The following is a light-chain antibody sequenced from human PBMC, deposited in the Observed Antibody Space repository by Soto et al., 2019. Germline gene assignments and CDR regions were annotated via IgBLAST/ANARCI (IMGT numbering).Light chain of an antibody. CDR1: SSNIGSNT. V-gene: IGLV1-44*01. J-gene: IGLJ1*01. CDR3: AAWDDSLNGYV. Sequence: QSVLTQPPSASGTPGQRVTISCSGSSSNIGSNTVNWYQQLPGMAPKFLIYSNNQRPSGVPDRFSGSKSGTSASLAISGHQSEDEADYYCAAWDDSLNGYVFGTGTKLTVL. CDR2: SNN.